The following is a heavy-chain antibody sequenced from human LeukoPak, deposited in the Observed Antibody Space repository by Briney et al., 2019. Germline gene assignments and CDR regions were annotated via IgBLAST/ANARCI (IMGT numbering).Heavy chain of an antibody. CDR2: ISYDGSNK. Sequence: SGGSLRLSCAASGFTFSSYAMHWVRQAPGKGLEWVAVISYDGSNKYYADSVKGRFTISRDNSKNTLYLQMNSLRAEDTAVYYCAKEEGAGSIAALTGGYYYYYMDVWGKGTTVTVSS. CDR1: GFTFSSYA. CDR3: AKEEGAGSIAALTGGYYYYYMDV. V-gene: IGHV3-30-3*01. J-gene: IGHJ6*03. D-gene: IGHD6-6*01.